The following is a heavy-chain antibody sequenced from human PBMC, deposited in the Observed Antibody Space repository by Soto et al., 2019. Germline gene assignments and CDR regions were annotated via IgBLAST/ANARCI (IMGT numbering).Heavy chain of an antibody. CDR3: ARDMYSSGRVYYYYGMDV. CDR2: IIPIFGTA. Sequence: SVKVSCKASGGTFSSYAISWVRQAPGQGLEWMGGIIPIFGTANYAQKFQGRVTITADESTSTAYMELSSLRSEDTAVYYCARDMYSSGRVYYYYGMDVWGQGTTVTVSS. CDR1: GGTFSSYA. D-gene: IGHD6-19*01. V-gene: IGHV1-69*13. J-gene: IGHJ6*02.